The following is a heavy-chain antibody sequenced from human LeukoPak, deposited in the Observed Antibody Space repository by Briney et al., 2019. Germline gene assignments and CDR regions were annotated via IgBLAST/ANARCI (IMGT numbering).Heavy chain of an antibody. J-gene: IGHJ4*02. V-gene: IGHV1-2*02. D-gene: IGHD6-19*01. CDR2: INPNSGGT. Sequence: ASVKVSCKASVYTFTGHHIHWVRQAPGQGREWMGWINPNSGGTNSAHKFQGRVTMTRDTSISTAYMELGTLKSDDTAVYYCARDSGSSGWDPTSYFDYWGQGTLVTVSS. CDR1: VYTFTGHH. CDR3: ARDSGSSGWDPTSYFDY.